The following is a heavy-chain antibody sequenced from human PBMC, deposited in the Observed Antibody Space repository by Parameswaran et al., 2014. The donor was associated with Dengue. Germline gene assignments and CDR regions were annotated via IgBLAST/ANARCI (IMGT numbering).Heavy chain of an antibody. V-gene: IGHV1-69*01. CDR3: ARARGGCSSTSCYLFDY. D-gene: IGHD2-2*01. J-gene: IGHJ4*02. CDR2: IIPIFGTA. Sequence: SWVRQAPGQGLEWMGGIIPIFGTANYAQKFQGRVTITADESTSTAYMELSSLRSEDTAVYYCARARGGCSSTSCYLFDYWGQGTLVTVSS.